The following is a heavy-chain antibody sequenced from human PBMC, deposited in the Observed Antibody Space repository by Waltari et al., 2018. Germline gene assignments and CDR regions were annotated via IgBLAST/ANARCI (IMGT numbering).Heavy chain of an antibody. D-gene: IGHD2-2*01. CDR3: ARDSPATSIDY. CDR2: ISYDGSNK. Sequence: QVQLVESGGGVVQPGRSLRLSCAASGFTFSSYGMHWVRQAPGKGLEWLAVISYDGSNKYYADSLKGRFTISRDNSKNTLYLQMNSLRAEDTAVYYCARDSPATSIDYWGQGTLVTVSS. V-gene: IGHV3-30*03. J-gene: IGHJ4*02. CDR1: GFTFSSYG.